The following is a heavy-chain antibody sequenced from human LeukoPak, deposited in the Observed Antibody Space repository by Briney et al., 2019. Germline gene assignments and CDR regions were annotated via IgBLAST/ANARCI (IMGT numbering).Heavy chain of an antibody. CDR3: AKDFAGTFYFDY. Sequence: VLAISGSGGSKYYADSVKGRFTISRDNSKNTLYLQMNSLRAEDTAVYYCAKDFAGTFYFDYWGQGTLVTVSS. CDR2: ISGSGGSK. J-gene: IGHJ4*02. D-gene: IGHD6-13*01. V-gene: IGHV3-23*01.